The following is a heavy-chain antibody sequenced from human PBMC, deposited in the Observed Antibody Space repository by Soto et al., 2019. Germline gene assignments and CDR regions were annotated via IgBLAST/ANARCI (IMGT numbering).Heavy chain of an antibody. J-gene: IGHJ6*02. CDR2: ISSKSNYI. Sequence: EVQLVESGGGLVKPGGSLRLSCAGSGFTFSDYSMNWVRQAPGKGLEWVASISSKSNYIFYAESVRGRFTISRDNVKNSLYLQMTSLRAEDAAVYYCAKDVVRGVGNPRVYYYNGMDVWGRGTTVIVSS. CDR3: AKDVVRGVGNPRVYYYNGMDV. V-gene: IGHV3-21*01. D-gene: IGHD3-10*01. CDR1: GFTFSDYS.